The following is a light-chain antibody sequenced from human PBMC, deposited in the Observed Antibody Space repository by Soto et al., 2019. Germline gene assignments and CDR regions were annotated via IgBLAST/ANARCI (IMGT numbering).Light chain of an antibody. CDR3: QQYNSYPSWT. J-gene: IGKJ1*01. CDR1: QRDIYSSNSMNY. V-gene: IGKV4-1*01. CDR2: WAF. Sequence: IVMTQSPDSLALSLCEMTDINXNSRQRDIYSSNSMNYLAWYQQKPGQPPKLLIYWAFTRESGVPDRFSGSGSGTDFTLTISSLQPDDFATYYCQQYNSYPSWTFGQGTKVDI.